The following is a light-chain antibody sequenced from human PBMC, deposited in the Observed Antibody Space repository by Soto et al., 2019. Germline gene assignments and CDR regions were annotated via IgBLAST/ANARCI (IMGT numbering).Light chain of an antibody. CDR1: QSVSRY. J-gene: IGKJ1*01. V-gene: IGKV3-20*01. Sequence: IVLTQAPGTLSLSPGERATLSCRASQSVSRYLTWYQQKPGQGPRVLIYGASSRATGIPDRFSGSGSGTDFTLTINRLEPDDFATYYCQQYNSYSPLTFGQGTKVDIK. CDR2: GAS. CDR3: QQYNSYSPLT.